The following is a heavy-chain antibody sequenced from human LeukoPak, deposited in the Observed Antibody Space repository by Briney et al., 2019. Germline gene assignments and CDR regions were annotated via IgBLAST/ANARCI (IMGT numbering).Heavy chain of an antibody. CDR1: GFSFGSYD. CDR2: IRFDGSNK. D-gene: IGHD3-10*01. Sequence: GGSLRLSCAASGFSFGSYDIHWVRQAPGKGLEWVALIRFDGSNKYYADSVKGRFTISRDNSKNTLYFQMNSLRVEDTAVYYCAEGYGGYYYGSGVAKDAFEIWGQGTKVPV. V-gene: IGHV3-30*02. J-gene: IGHJ3*02. CDR3: AEGYGGYYYGSGVAKDAFEI.